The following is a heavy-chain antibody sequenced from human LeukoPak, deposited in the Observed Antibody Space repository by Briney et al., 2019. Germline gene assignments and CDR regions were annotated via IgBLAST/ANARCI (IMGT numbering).Heavy chain of an antibody. CDR2: IWYDGSNK. J-gene: IGHJ4*02. CDR1: GFTFSSYG. V-gene: IGHV3-33*01. CDR3: ARGRQQLGLFDY. D-gene: IGHD6-13*01. Sequence: PGRSLRLSCAASGFTFSSYGMHWVRQAPGKGLEWVAVIWYDGSNKYYADSVKGRFTISRDNSKNTLYLQMNSLRAEDTAVYYCARGRQQLGLFDYRGQGTLVTVSS.